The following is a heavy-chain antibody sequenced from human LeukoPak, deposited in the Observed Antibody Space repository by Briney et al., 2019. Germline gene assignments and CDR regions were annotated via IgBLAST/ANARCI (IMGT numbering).Heavy chain of an antibody. Sequence: GGSLRLSCAASGFTFSSYEMNWVRQAPGKGLEWVSSISSSSSYIYYADSVKGRFTISRDNAKNSLYLQMNSLRAEDTAVYYCARDLYSSSWYVPYYYGMDVWGQGTTVTVSS. D-gene: IGHD6-13*01. J-gene: IGHJ6*02. CDR2: ISSSSSYI. CDR3: ARDLYSSSWYVPYYYGMDV. CDR1: GFTFSSYE. V-gene: IGHV3-21*01.